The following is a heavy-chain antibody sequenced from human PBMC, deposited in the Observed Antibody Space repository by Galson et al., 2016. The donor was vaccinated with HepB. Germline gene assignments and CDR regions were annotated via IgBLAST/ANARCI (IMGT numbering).Heavy chain of an antibody. CDR1: GFTFSSYW. Sequence: LRLSCAASGFTFSSYWMHWVRQAPGKGLVWVSHISSDGSSTNYADSVKGRFTISRDNAKNTLYLQMNSLRAEDTAVYYCARVNGRNLDYWGQGTLVTVSS. J-gene: IGHJ4*02. CDR3: ARVNGRNLDY. D-gene: IGHD2-8*01. V-gene: IGHV3-74*01. CDR2: ISSDGSST.